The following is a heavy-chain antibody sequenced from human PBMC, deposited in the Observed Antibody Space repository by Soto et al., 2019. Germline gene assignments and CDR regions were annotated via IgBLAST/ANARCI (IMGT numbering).Heavy chain of an antibody. J-gene: IGHJ4*02. D-gene: IGHD6-19*01. Sequence: GGSLRLSCEASGFTFSRVSMNWVSQVPGKGLEWVASISSGSSDTWYADSVKGRFIISRDNAQDSLFLQMNTLRPEDTAMYYCAKGDSGWPLWYFGYWGQGILVTVS. CDR1: GFTFSRVS. V-gene: IGHV3-21*01. CDR2: ISSGSSDT. CDR3: AKGDSGWPLWYFGY.